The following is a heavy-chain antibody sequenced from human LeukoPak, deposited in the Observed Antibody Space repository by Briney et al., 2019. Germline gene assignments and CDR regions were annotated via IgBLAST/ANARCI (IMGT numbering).Heavy chain of an antibody. J-gene: IGHJ4*02. CDR1: GFTFSSYA. CDR3: AKDQPNYYDSSGYPLY. CDR2: ISGSGGST. V-gene: IGHV3-23*01. D-gene: IGHD3-22*01. Sequence: GGSLRLSCAASGFTFSSYAMSWVRQAPGKGLEWVSAISGSGGSTYYADSGKGRFTISRDNSKNTLYLQMNSLRAEDTAVYYCAKDQPNYYDSSGYPLYWGQGTLVTVSS.